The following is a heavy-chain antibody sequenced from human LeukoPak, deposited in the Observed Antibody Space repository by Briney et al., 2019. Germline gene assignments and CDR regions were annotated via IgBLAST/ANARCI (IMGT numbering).Heavy chain of an antibody. CDR3: ASTNRYCSSTSCLTHY. V-gene: IGHV1-69*04. CDR2: IIPILGIA. Sequence: GASVKVSCKASGGTFSSYAISWVRQAPGQGLEWMGRIIPILGIANYTQKFQGGVTITADKSTSTAYMELSSLRSGDTAVYYCASTNRYCSSTSCLTHYWGQGTLVTVSS. J-gene: IGHJ4*02. CDR1: GGTFSSYA. D-gene: IGHD2-2*01.